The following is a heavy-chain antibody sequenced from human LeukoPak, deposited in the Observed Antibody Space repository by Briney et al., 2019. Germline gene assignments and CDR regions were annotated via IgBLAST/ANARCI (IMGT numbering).Heavy chain of an antibody. Sequence: SETLSLTCTVSGGSMNRFYWAWIRQPAGRGLEWIGRIHSGVTTNYTPSLESRLTISLDTSKNQFSLNLISVTAADTAVYYCARDSPDGYTSGHYYYYLDVWGKGTTVTVSS. D-gene: IGHD5-18*01. CDR2: IHSGVTT. J-gene: IGHJ6*03. CDR3: ARDSPDGYTSGHYYYYLDV. CDR1: GGSMNRFY. V-gene: IGHV4-4*07.